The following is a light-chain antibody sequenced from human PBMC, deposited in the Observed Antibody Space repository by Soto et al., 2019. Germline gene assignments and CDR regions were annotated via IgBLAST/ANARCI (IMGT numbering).Light chain of an antibody. Sequence: DIQMTQSPSSLSASVGDRVTITCRASQSMCSYLSWYQQKPGKAPKLLIYAASSLQSGVPSRFSGSGSGTDFTLTISSLQPEDFATYYCQQTYSTPRFTFGPGTKVDIK. J-gene: IGKJ3*01. CDR3: QQTYSTPRFT. V-gene: IGKV1-39*01. CDR1: QSMCSY. CDR2: AAS.